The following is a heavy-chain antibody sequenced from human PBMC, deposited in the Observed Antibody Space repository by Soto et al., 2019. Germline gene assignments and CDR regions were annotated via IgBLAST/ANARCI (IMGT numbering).Heavy chain of an antibody. CDR3: ANDRGWPKFDY. CDR2: ISGSGGST. D-gene: IGHD6-19*01. Sequence: EVQLLESGGGLVQPGGSLRLSCAASGFTFSSYAMSWVRQAPGKGLEWVSAISGSGGSTYYADSVKGRFTISRDKSKNTLYLQMNSLRVEDTAEYYCANDRGWPKFDYWGQGTLVTVSS. J-gene: IGHJ4*02. CDR1: GFTFSSYA. V-gene: IGHV3-23*01.